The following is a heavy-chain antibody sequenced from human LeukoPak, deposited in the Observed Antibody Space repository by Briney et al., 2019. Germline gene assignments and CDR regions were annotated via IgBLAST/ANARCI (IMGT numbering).Heavy chain of an antibody. J-gene: IGHJ4*02. CDR2: ISAYNGNT. CDR3: ARPTMVRGVINYYFDY. V-gene: IGHV1-18*01. D-gene: IGHD3-10*01. Sequence: VASVKLSCKASGYTFTSYGISWVRQAPGQGLEWMGWISAYNGNTNYAQKLQGRVTMTTDTSTSTAYMELRSLRSDDTAVYYCARPTMVRGVINYYFDYWGQGTLVTVSS. CDR1: GYTFTSYG.